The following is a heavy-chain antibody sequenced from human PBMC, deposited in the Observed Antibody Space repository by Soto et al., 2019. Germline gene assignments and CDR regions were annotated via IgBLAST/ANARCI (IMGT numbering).Heavy chain of an antibody. D-gene: IGHD3-10*01. CDR1: GGSISSGDYY. CDR3: ARVTDYYGSGSYGYFDY. CDR2: IYYSGST. J-gene: IGHJ4*02. Sequence: SETLSLTCTVSGGSISSGDYYWSWIRQPPGKGLEWIGYIYYSGSTYYNPSLKSRVTISVDTSKNQFSLKLSSVTAADTAVYYCARVTDYYGSGSYGYFDYWGQGTLVTVSS. V-gene: IGHV4-30-4*01.